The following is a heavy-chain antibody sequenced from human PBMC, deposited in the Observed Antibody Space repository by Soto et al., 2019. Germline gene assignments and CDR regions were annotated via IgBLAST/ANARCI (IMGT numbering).Heavy chain of an antibody. CDR1: GFTFSSYA. J-gene: IGHJ5*02. Sequence: QVQLVESGGGVVQPGRSLRLSCAASGFTFSSYAMHWVRQAPGKGLEWVAVISYDGSNKYYADSVKGRFTISRDNSKNTLYLQRNSLRDEDTAVYYCARGAAPQTWGQGTLVTVSS. V-gene: IGHV3-30-3*01. CDR2: ISYDGSNK. D-gene: IGHD6-13*01. CDR3: ARGAAPQT.